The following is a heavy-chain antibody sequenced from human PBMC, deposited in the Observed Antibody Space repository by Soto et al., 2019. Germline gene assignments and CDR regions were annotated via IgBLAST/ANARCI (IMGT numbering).Heavy chain of an antibody. CDR2: FDPEDGET. D-gene: IGHD3-22*01. Sequence: ASVKVSCKVSGYTLNELSMHRVRQAPGKGLEWMGGFDPEDGETIYAQKFQGRVTMTEDTSTDTAYMELSSLRSEDTAVYYCAPLYYYDSSGYYYVSASWGQGTLVTVSS. CDR1: GYTLNELS. V-gene: IGHV1-24*01. CDR3: APLYYYDSSGYYYVSAS. J-gene: IGHJ4*02.